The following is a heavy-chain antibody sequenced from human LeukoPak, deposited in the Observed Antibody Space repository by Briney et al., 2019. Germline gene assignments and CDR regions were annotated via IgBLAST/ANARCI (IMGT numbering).Heavy chain of an antibody. CDR1: GFTFSSYR. V-gene: IGHV3-74*01. CDR3: AKGPWLAYPYYFDY. J-gene: IGHJ4*02. D-gene: IGHD6-19*01. CDR2: INSDGSST. Sequence: GGSLRLSCAASGFTFSSYRMHWVRQAPGKGLVWVSRINSDGSSTSYADSVKGRFTISRDNSKNTLYLQMNSLRAEDTAVYYCAKGPWLAYPYYFDYWGQGTLVTVSS.